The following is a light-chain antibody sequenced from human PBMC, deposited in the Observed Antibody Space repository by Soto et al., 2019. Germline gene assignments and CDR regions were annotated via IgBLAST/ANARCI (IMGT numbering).Light chain of an antibody. Sequence: IVMTQSPGTLSLSPGEGATLSCRSSQYIATSYLAWYQQRRGQAPRLLIYGASSRATGIPARFSGSGSGTDFTLTISSLEPEDSAVYYCQQRHMWPITFGQGTRLEIK. CDR2: GAS. J-gene: IGKJ5*01. CDR3: QQRHMWPIT. V-gene: IGKV3D-20*02. CDR1: QYIATSY.